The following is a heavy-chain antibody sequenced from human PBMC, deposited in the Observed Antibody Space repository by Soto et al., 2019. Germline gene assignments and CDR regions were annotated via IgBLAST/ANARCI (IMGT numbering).Heavy chain of an antibody. D-gene: IGHD4-4*01. Sequence: PGGSLRLSCAASGFIFTSYGMHWVRQAPGKGLEWMALILHDGSAEYYADSVKGRFTISRDNSKNTLYLQMNSVTAEDTAVYYCARSRDGYSFYFYYGMDGWGQGTTVTVSS. CDR1: GFIFTSYG. J-gene: IGHJ6*02. CDR2: ILHDGSAE. V-gene: IGHV3-30*03. CDR3: ARSRDGYSFYFYYGMDG.